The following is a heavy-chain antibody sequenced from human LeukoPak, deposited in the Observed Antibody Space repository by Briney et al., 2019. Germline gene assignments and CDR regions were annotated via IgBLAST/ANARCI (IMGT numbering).Heavy chain of an antibody. CDR2: ISYDGSNK. CDR1: GFTFSSYA. D-gene: IGHD3-22*01. CDR3: ARDLYLTYHYDSSAGGYAFDI. Sequence: GGSLRLSCAASGFTFSSYAMHWVRQAPGKGLEWVAVISYDGSNKYYADSVKGRFTISRDNSKNTLYLQMNSLRAEDTAVYYCARDLYLTYHYDSSAGGYAFDIWGQGTMVTVSS. V-gene: IGHV3-30*04. J-gene: IGHJ3*02.